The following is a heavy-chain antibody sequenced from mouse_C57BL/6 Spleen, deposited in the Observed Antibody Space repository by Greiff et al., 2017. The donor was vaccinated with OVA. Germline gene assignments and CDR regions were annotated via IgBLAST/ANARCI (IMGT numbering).Heavy chain of an antibody. Sequence: VQLQQSGSELRSPGSSVKLSCKDFDSEVFPIAYMSWVRQKPGHGFEWIGGILPSIGRTIYGEKFEDKATLDADTLSNTAYLELNSLTSEDSAIYYCARNYYGSSSLDWYFDVWGTGTTVTVSS. J-gene: IGHJ1*03. CDR2: ILPSIGRT. D-gene: IGHD1-1*01. V-gene: IGHV15-2*01. CDR3: ARNYYGSSSLDWYFDV. CDR1: DSEVFPIAY.